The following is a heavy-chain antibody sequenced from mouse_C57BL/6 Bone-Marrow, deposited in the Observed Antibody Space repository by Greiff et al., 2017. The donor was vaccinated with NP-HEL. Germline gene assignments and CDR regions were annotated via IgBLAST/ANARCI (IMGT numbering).Heavy chain of an antibody. CDR1: GYTFTSYD. CDR2: IYPRDGST. V-gene: IGHV1-85*01. Sequence: QVQLQQSGPELVKPGASVKLSCKASGYTFTSYDINWVKQRPGQGLEWIGWIYPRDGSTKYNEKFKGKATLTVATSSSTAYMELHSLTSEDSAVYFCAREAYYYGNYFDYWGQGTTLTVSS. CDR3: AREAYYYGNYFDY. D-gene: IGHD1-1*01. J-gene: IGHJ2*01.